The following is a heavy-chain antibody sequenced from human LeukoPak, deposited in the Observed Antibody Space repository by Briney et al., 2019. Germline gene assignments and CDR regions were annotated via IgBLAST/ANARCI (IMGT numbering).Heavy chain of an antibody. D-gene: IGHD6-6*01. Sequence: RASVKVSCKASGYTFTSYGISWVRQAPGQGLEWMGWISTYNGNTNYAQKFQGRVTMTTDTSTSTAYMELKSLRSDDTAVYYCARYVRRSSSGYFDYWGQRTLVTVSS. V-gene: IGHV1-18*01. CDR2: ISTYNGNT. J-gene: IGHJ4*02. CDR3: ARYVRRSSSGYFDY. CDR1: GYTFTSYG.